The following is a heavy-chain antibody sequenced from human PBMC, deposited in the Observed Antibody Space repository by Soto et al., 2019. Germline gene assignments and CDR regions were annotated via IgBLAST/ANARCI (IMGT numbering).Heavy chain of an antibody. J-gene: IGHJ4*02. Sequence: EVQLVESGGGLVQPGGSLRLSCAASGLTFSDHYMDWVRQAPGKGLEWVGRSKNKADSYTTEYAASVKGRFTISRDXSKNSLFLQMNSLKTEDTAVYYCTVWGSGNDFGAAWGQGILVTVSS. D-gene: IGHD3-10*01. CDR1: GLTFSDHY. CDR2: SKNKADSYTT. V-gene: IGHV3-72*01. CDR3: TVWGSGNDFGAA.